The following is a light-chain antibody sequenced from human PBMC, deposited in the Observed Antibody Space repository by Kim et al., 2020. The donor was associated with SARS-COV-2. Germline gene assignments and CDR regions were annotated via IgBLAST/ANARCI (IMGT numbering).Light chain of an antibody. CDR2: QDS. CDR3: QAWDSSTAV. J-gene: IGLJ3*02. Sequence: SYELTQPPSVSVSPGQTVSITCSGDKLGDKYACWYQQKPGQSPVLVIYQDSKRPSGIPERFSGSNSGNTATLTISGTQAMDEADYYCQAWDSSTAVFGGGTQLNVL. V-gene: IGLV3-1*01. CDR1: KLGDKY.